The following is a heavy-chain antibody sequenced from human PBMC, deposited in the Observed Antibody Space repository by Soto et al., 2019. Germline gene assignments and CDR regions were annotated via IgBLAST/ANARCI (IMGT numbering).Heavy chain of an antibody. V-gene: IGHV3-21*01. J-gene: IGHJ5*02. Sequence: EGSLRLSCAASGFTLSSYTMNWVRQAPGRGLEWVSSIGTSSSYIYYADSVKGRFTISRDNAKNSLFLQMSSLRADDAAVYFCSREFVVRGRPLGKDLWGHGTQVTVSS. CDR1: GFTLSSYT. CDR2: IGTSSSYI. D-gene: IGHD1-26*01. CDR3: SREFVVRGRPLGKDL.